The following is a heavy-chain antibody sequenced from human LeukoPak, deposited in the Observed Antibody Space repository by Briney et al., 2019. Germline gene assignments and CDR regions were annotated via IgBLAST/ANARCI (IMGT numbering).Heavy chain of an antibody. CDR1: GYTFTSHY. V-gene: IGHV1-46*01. CDR3: ARIRDGYNDAYDI. Sequence: ASVKVSCKASGYTFTSHYMHWVRQAPGQGLEWMGLINPSGSSTLYAQKFQGRVTMTRDTSPSTVYMELSSLRSEDTAIYYCARIRDGYNDAYDIWGQGTVVTVPS. CDR2: INPSGSST. J-gene: IGHJ3*02. D-gene: IGHD5-24*01.